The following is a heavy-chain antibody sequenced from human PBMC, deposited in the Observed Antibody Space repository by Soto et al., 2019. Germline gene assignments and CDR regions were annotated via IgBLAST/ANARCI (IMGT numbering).Heavy chain of an antibody. CDR1: GYTFTSYG. D-gene: IGHD1-26*01. CDR2: ISGYNGNT. J-gene: IGHJ4*02. CDR3: VRGWWEHHLDY. V-gene: IGHV1-18*01. Sequence: QVQLVQSGAEVKKPGASVKVSCKASGYTFTSYGISWVRQAPGQGLEWRGWISGYNGNTNCAQKFQDRVTMTTDTPPTTAYIELGSLRSDDTAVYYCVRGWWEHHLDYWGQGTLVTVSS.